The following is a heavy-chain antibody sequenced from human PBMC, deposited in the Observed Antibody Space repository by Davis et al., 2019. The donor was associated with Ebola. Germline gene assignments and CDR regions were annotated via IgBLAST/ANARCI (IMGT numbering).Heavy chain of an antibody. V-gene: IGHV3-73*01. CDR2: IRSKANSYAT. Sequence: GESLKISCAASGFTFSGSAMHWVRQASGKGLEWVGRIRSKANSYATAYAASVKGRFTISRDDSKNTAYLQMNSLKTEDTAVYYCARSNWNFPCWFDPWGQGTLVTVSS. J-gene: IGHJ5*02. D-gene: IGHD1-7*01. CDR1: GFTFSGSA. CDR3: ARSNWNFPCWFDP.